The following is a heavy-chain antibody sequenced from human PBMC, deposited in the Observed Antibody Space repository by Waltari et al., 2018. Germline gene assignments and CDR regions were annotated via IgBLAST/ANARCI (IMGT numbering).Heavy chain of an antibody. CDR1: GFTFSSYS. J-gene: IGHJ6*03. V-gene: IGHV3-21*01. D-gene: IGHD5-12*01. CDR2: ISSSSSYI. CDR3: ARRLLSREWLRQKEYYMDV. Sequence: EVQLVESGGGLVKPGGSLRLSCAASGFTFSSYSMNWVRQAPGKGMEWVSSISSSSSYIYYADSVKGRFTISRDNAKNSLYLQMNSLRAEDTAVYYCARRLLSREWLRQKEYYMDVWGKGTTVTVSS.